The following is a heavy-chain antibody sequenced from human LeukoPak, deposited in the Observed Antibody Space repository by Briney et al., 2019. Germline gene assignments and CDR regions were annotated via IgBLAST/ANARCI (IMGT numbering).Heavy chain of an antibody. Sequence: GRSLRLSCAASGFTFSSYGMHWVRQAPGKGLEWVAVIWYDGSNKYYADSVKGRFTISRDNSKNTLYLQMNSLRAEDTAVYYCARERGYETHDAFDIWGQGTMVTVSS. D-gene: IGHD5-12*01. J-gene: IGHJ3*02. CDR1: GFTFSSYG. CDR3: ARERGYETHDAFDI. V-gene: IGHV3-33*01. CDR2: IWYDGSNK.